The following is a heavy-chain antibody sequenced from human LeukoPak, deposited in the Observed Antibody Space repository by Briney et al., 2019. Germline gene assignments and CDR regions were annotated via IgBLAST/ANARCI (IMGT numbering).Heavy chain of an antibody. CDR1: GFTFRSYG. J-gene: IGHJ4*02. CDR2: ISYDGSNK. D-gene: IGHD2-15*01. CDR3: AIDLRYCNGANCD. Sequence: TGGSLRLSCAASGFTFRSYGMQWARQAPGKGLEWVAFISYDGSNKYYADSVKGRFTISRDNSKNTLHLQMNSLRAEDTAVYYCAIDLRYCNGANCDWGQGTLVTVSS. V-gene: IGHV3-30*03.